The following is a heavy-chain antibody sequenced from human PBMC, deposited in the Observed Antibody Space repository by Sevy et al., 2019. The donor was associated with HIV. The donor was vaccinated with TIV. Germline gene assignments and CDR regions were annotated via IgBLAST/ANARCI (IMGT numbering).Heavy chain of an antibody. D-gene: IGHD2-2*01. V-gene: IGHV4-61*01. CDR3: ARDREDIVVVPAAAYYYYYYMDV. J-gene: IGHJ6*03. CDR1: GGSVSSGSYY. Sequence: SETLSLTCTVSGGSVSSGSYYWRWIRQPPGKGLEWIGYIYYSGSTNYNPSLKSRVTISVDTSKNQFSLKLSSVTAADTAVYYCARDREDIVVVPAAAYYYYYYMDVWGKGTTVTVSS. CDR2: IYYSGST.